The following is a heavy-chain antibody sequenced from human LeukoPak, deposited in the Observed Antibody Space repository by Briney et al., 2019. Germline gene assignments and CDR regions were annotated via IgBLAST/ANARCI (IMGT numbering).Heavy chain of an antibody. CDR1: GGSISSSSYY. V-gene: IGHV4-39*07. Sequence: SETLSLTCTVSGGSISSSSYYWGWIRQPPGKGLEWIGSIYYSGNTYYNASLKSRVTISVDTSKNQFSLKLSSVTAADTAVYYCARDITGGHYNWFDPWGQGTLVTVSS. CDR2: IYYSGNT. D-gene: IGHD1-14*01. J-gene: IGHJ5*02. CDR3: ARDITGGHYNWFDP.